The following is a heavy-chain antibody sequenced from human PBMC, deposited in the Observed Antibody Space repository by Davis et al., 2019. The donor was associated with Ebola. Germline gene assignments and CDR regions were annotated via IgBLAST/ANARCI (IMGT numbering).Heavy chain of an antibody. CDR3: ARDGGEVVDYYYYGMDV. Sequence: ASVKVSCKASGYTFTSYDINWVRQATGQGLEWMGWMNPNSGNTGYAQKFQGRVTMTRNTSISTAYMELSSLRSEDTAVYYCARDGGEVVDYYYYGMDVWGQGTTVTVSS. D-gene: IGHD3-16*01. V-gene: IGHV1-8*01. CDR2: MNPNSGNT. J-gene: IGHJ6*02. CDR1: GYTFTSYD.